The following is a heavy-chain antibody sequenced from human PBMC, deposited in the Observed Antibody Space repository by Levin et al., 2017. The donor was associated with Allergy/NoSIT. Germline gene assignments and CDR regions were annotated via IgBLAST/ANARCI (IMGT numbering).Heavy chain of an antibody. V-gene: IGHV1-3*01. CDR1: GYTFTDYA. D-gene: IGHD5-12*01. J-gene: IGHJ4*02. CDR3: AWRYRGYANLDY. CDR2: INGGNGNT. Sequence: ASVKVSCKASGYTFTDYALHWVRQAPGQRLEWMGWINGGNGNTKCSQNFQGRVAITRDTSANTAYMELSSLKSEDTAVYYCAWRYRGYANLDYWGQGTLVTVSS.